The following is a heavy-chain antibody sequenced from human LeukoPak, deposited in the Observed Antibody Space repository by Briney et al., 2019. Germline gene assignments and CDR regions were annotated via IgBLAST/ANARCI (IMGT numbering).Heavy chain of an antibody. CDR3: ARGLLQLRDH. J-gene: IGHJ4*02. CDR2: ISSSSSYI. V-gene: IGHV3-21*01. D-gene: IGHD1-1*01. CDR1: GFTPGSNC. Sequence: GGSLRLSCAASGFTPGSNCMNWVRQAPGKGLEWVSSISSSSSYIYYADSAKGRFTISRDNAKNSLYLQMNSLRAEDTAVYYCARGLLQLRDHWGWQPLVSVSS.